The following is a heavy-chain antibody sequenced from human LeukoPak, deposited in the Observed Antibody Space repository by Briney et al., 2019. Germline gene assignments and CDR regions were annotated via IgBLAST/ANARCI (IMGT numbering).Heavy chain of an antibody. Sequence: GRSLRLSCAASGFTFSSYGMHWVRQAPGKGLEWVAVIWYDGSNKYYADSVKVRFTISRDNSKNTLYLQMNSLRAEDTAVYYCARDGSGDYFDYWGQGTLVTVSS. J-gene: IGHJ4*02. CDR2: IWYDGSNK. V-gene: IGHV3-33*01. CDR3: ARDGSGDYFDY. D-gene: IGHD3-10*01. CDR1: GFTFSSYG.